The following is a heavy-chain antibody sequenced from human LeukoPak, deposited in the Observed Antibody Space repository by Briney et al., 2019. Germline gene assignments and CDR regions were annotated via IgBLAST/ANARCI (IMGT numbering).Heavy chain of an antibody. CDR3: ARGTYYYDSSGYEAFDF. D-gene: IGHD3-22*01. Sequence: SSETLSLTCTVSGGSISSYYWSWIRQPAGKGLEWIGRLYTTGSTNYNPSLKSRVTMSVDTSKNQFSLKLSSVTAADTAVYYCARGTYYYDSSGYEAFDFWGQGAMDTVSS. CDR2: LYTTGST. V-gene: IGHV4-4*07. J-gene: IGHJ3*01. CDR1: GGSISSYY.